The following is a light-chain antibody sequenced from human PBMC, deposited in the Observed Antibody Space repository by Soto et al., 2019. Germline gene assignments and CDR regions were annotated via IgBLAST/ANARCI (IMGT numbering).Light chain of an antibody. J-gene: IGLJ1*01. CDR1: SSNVGSYKL. Sequence: QSVLTQPASVSGSPGQSITISCTGTSSNVGSYKLVSWYQQHPGEAPKLMIFEVNKRPSGVANRFSGSRSGNTASLTLSGLKVEDEADEYCCSSGGSPRYLYGTGTKVPV. CDR3: CSSGGSPRYL. V-gene: IGLV2-23*02. CDR2: EVN.